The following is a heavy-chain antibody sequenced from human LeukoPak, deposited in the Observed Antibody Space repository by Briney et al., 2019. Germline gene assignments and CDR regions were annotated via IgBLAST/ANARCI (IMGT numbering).Heavy chain of an antibody. D-gene: IGHD3-9*01. CDR3: AKGGYHDILTRSDY. J-gene: IGHJ4*02. CDR2: ISYDGSNK. Sequence: PGGSLRLSCAASGFTFSSYAMHWVRQAPGKGLEWVAVISYDGSNKYFGDSVKGRLTITRDNSQNTLFLQMNSLRAEDTAVYYCAKGGYHDILTRSDYWGQGTLVTVSS. CDR1: GFTFSSYA. V-gene: IGHV3-30*18.